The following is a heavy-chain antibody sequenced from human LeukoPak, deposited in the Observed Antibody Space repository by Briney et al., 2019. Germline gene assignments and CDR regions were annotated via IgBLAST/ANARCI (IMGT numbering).Heavy chain of an antibody. D-gene: IGHD3-3*01. CDR3: ARGTRWTVAIIPTYFDY. J-gene: IGHJ4*02. CDR1: GYSFTSYW. V-gene: IGHV5-51*01. Sequence: GESLKISCKGSGYSFTSYWIGWVRQMPGKGLEWMGIIYPGDSDTRYSPSFQGQVTISADKSISTAYLQWSSLEASDTAMHYCARGTRWTVAIIPTYFDYWGQGTLVTVSS. CDR2: IYPGDSDT.